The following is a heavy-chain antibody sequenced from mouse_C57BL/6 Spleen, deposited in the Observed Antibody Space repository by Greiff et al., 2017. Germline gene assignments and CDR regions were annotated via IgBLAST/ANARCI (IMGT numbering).Heavy chain of an antibody. Sequence: VQVVESGAELARPGASVKLSCKASGYTFTSYGISWVKQRTGQGLEWIGEIYPRSGNTYYNEKFKGKATLTADKSSSTAYMELRSLTSEDSAVXFCARGDITTVVEDYWGQGTTLTVSS. CDR3: ARGDITTVVEDY. D-gene: IGHD1-1*01. CDR1: GYTFTSYG. CDR2: IYPRSGNT. J-gene: IGHJ2*01. V-gene: IGHV1-81*01.